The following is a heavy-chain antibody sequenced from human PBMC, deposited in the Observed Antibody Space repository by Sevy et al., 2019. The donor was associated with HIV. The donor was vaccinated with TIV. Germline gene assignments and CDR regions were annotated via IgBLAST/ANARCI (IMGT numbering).Heavy chain of an antibody. CDR1: GFTFSSYE. CDR3: ARDRQGITVAGTAIDY. CDR2: ITLSGSTI. D-gene: IGHD6-19*01. J-gene: IGHJ4*02. Sequence: GGSLRLSCTASGFTFSSYEMNWVRQAPGKGLEWVSYITLSGSTIYYADSVKGRFTISRDNAKNSLNLQMNSLRAEDTAVYYCARDRQGITVAGTAIDYWGQGTLVTVSS. V-gene: IGHV3-48*03.